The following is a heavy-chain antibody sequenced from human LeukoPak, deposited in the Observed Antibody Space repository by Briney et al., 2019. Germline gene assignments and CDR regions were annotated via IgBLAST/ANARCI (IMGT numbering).Heavy chain of an antibody. J-gene: IGHJ6*02. CDR1: GFTFSDYY. Sequence: PGGSLRLSCAASGFTFSDYYMSWIRQAPGKGLEWVSYISSSSSYTNYADSVKGRFTISRDNAKNSLYLQMNSLRAEDTAVYYCARPPHYSNYPPYYGKDVWGQGTTVTVSS. CDR3: ARPPHYSNYPPYYGKDV. V-gene: IGHV3-11*06. CDR2: ISSSSSYT. D-gene: IGHD4-11*01.